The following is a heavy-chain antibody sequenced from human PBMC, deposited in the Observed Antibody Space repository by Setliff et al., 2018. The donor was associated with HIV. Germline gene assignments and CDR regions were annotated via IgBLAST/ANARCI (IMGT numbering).Heavy chain of an antibody. CDR3: ARGYYDSSGTFDY. J-gene: IGHJ4*02. D-gene: IGHD3-22*01. Sequence: SETLSLTCTVSGASISIDSYYWSWIRQPAGKGLEWIGRIYTSGSTNYNPSLKSRVTISVDTFKNQFSLKLSSVTAADTAVYYCARGYYDSSGTFDYWGQGTLVTVSS. CDR2: IYTSGST. CDR1: GASISIDSYY. V-gene: IGHV4-61*02.